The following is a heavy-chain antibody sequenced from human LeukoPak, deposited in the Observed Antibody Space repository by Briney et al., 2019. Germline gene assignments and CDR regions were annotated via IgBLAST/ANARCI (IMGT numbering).Heavy chain of an antibody. V-gene: IGHV3-30*02. D-gene: IGHD2-15*01. CDR2: IRYHGSDK. CDR3: ATAPTCWYFDY. Sequence: GGSLRLSCAASGFTFSSYGMHWVRQAPGKGLEWVSFIRYHGSDKSYADSVKGRFTISRDNSKNTLFLQMNSLRAEDTAVYYCATAPTCWYFDYWGQGTLVTVSS. J-gene: IGHJ4*02. CDR1: GFTFSSYG.